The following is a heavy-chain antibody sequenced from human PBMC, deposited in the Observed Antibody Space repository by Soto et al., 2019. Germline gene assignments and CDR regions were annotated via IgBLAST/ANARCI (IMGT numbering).Heavy chain of an antibody. J-gene: IGHJ4*02. CDR1: GFTFSSYW. D-gene: IGHD3-3*01. Sequence: EVQLVESGGGLVQPGGSLRLSCAASGFTFSSYWMSWVHQAPGKGLEWVANIKQDGSEKYYVDSVKGRFTISRDNAKNSLYLQMNSLRAEDTAVYYCARDTFWSGYYGDYWGQGTLVTVSS. V-gene: IGHV3-7*01. CDR3: ARDTFWSGYYGDY. CDR2: IKQDGSEK.